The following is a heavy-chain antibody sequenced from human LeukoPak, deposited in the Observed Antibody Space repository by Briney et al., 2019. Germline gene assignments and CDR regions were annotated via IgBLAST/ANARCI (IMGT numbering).Heavy chain of an antibody. J-gene: IGHJ4*02. D-gene: IGHD2-2*01. V-gene: IGHV3-53*05. CDR1: GFTVSSNY. CDR2: IYSGGST. Sequence: GGSLRLSCAASGFTVSSNYMSWVRQAPGKGLEWVSVIYSGGSTYYADSVKGRFTISRDNSKNTLYLQMNSLRAEDTAVYYCAKGGDEKYCSSTSCYLRGWGQGTLVTVSS. CDR3: AKGGDEKYCSSTSCYLRG.